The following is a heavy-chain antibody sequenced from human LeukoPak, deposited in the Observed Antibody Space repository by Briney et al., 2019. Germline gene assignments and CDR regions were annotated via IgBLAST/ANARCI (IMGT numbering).Heavy chain of an antibody. D-gene: IGHD6-19*01. V-gene: IGHV3-21*01. Sequence: GGSLRLSCAASGFTFSSYSMNWVRQAPGKGLEWVSSISSSSSYIYYADSVKGRFTISRDNAKNSLYLQMNSLRAEDTAVYYCARREVVGTDFDYWGQGTLVTVSS. J-gene: IGHJ4*02. CDR2: ISSSSSYI. CDR3: ARREVVGTDFDY. CDR1: GFTFSSYS.